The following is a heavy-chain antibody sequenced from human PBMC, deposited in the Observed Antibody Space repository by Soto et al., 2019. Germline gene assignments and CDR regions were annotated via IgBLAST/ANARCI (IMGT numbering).Heavy chain of an antibody. CDR3: AKDGPYDTTLGAFDI. CDR2: ISYDGSNK. J-gene: IGHJ3*02. D-gene: IGHD3-22*01. V-gene: IGHV3-30*18. Sequence: GGSLRLSCAASGFTFXSYDMHWVRQAPGKGLEWVAVISYDGSNKYYADSVKGRFTISRDNSKNTLYLQMNSLRAEDTAVYYCAKDGPYDTTLGAFDIWGQGTMVTVSS. CDR1: GFTFXSYD.